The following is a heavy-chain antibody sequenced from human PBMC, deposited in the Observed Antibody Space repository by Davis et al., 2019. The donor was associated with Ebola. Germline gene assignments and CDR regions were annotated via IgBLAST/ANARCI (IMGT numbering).Heavy chain of an antibody. Sequence: SETLSLTCTVSGGSISSYYWSWIRQHPGKGLEWIGYIYYSGSTYYNPSLKSRVTMSVDTSKNQFSLKLSSVTAADTAVYYCARGDYGDLSFDYWGQGTLVTVSS. CDR2: IYYSGST. J-gene: IGHJ4*02. CDR3: ARGDYGDLSFDY. D-gene: IGHD4-17*01. V-gene: IGHV4-59*01. CDR1: GGSISSYY.